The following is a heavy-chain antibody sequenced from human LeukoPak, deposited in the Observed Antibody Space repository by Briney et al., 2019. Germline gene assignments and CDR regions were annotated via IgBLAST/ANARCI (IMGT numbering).Heavy chain of an antibody. Sequence: GGSLRLSCAASGFTFSSYWMHWDRQAPGKGLVWVSRINSDGSSTSYADSVKGRFTISRDNAKNTLYLQMNSLRAEDTAVYYCAKVGNYDILTGLFDYWGQGALVAVSS. V-gene: IGHV3-74*01. CDR3: AKVGNYDILTGLFDY. J-gene: IGHJ4*02. CDR1: GFTFSSYW. D-gene: IGHD3-9*01. CDR2: INSDGSST.